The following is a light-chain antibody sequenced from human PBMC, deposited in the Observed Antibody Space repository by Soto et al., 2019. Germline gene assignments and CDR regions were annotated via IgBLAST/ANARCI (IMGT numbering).Light chain of an antibody. Sequence: EIVLTQSPGTLSVSLWERATLSCRASQSVDSNLAWYQQKPGQAPRLLIYGASTRATGIPARFSGSGSGTEFTLTITSLQSEDFAVYYCQQYNTWPGAFGQGTKVDIK. CDR1: QSVDSN. V-gene: IGKV3-15*01. J-gene: IGKJ1*01. CDR3: QQYNTWPGA. CDR2: GAS.